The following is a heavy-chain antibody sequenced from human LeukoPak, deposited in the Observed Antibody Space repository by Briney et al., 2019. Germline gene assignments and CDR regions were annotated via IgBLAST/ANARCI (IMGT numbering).Heavy chain of an antibody. Sequence: GGSLRLSCVVSGFTLSNYWMSWVRQAPGKGLEWVANIKQDGSETHYATSVRGRFTISRDNAKNSLYLQMNSLRGEDTGVYYCARDDRPSANSRDWFNTWGQGTLVTVFS. CDR1: GFTLSNYW. D-gene: IGHD4/OR15-4a*01. J-gene: IGHJ5*02. CDR2: IKQDGSET. CDR3: ARDDRPSANSRDWFNT. V-gene: IGHV3-7*01.